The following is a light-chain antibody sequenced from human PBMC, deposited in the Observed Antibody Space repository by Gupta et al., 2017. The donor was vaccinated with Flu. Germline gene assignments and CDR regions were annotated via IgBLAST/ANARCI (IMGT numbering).Light chain of an antibody. V-gene: IGKV2-28*01. CDR2: LGS. J-gene: IGKJ1*01. Sequence: TVMTQSPLSLPVTPGEPASISCRSSRSLLHSNGYNYLDWYLQKPGQSPQLLIYLGSNRASGVPDRFSGSGSGTDFTLKISRVEAEDVGVYYCMQALQTPRTFGQGTKVEI. CDR3: MQALQTPRT. CDR1: RSLLHSNGYNY.